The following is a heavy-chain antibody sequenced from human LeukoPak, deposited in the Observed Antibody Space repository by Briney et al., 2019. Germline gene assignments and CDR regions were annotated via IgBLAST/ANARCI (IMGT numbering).Heavy chain of an antibody. J-gene: IGHJ4*02. CDR3: ARATTIAPETLDY. Sequence: GGSLRLSCAASGFTFSTYWMTWVRQAPGKGLEWVAHINRDGSAKNYVDSLKGRFTISRDNAKNSLFLQMNSLRADDTAVYYCARATTIAPETLDYWGQGTLVTVSS. CDR2: INRDGSAK. V-gene: IGHV3-7*01. CDR1: GFTFSTYW. D-gene: IGHD4-11*01.